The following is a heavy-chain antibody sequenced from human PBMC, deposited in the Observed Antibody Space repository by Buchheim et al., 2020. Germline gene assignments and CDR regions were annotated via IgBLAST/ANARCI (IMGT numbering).Heavy chain of an antibody. J-gene: IGHJ3*02. CDR1: GFTFSSYS. Sequence: EVQLVESGGGLVQPGGSLRLSCAASGFTFSSYSMNWVRQAPGKGLEWVSYISSSSSTIYYADSVKGRFTISRDNAKNSLYLQMNSLRAEDTAVYYCARRFHDSSGPQDAFDIWGQGT. CDR3: ARRFHDSSGPQDAFDI. V-gene: IGHV3-48*01. D-gene: IGHD3-22*01. CDR2: ISSSSSTI.